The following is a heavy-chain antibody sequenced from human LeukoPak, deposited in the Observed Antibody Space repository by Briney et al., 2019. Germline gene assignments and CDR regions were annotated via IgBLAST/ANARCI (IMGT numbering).Heavy chain of an antibody. CDR3: ARSYDSRGFYYYGMDV. CDR2: IYYSGST. J-gene: IGHJ6*02. V-gene: IGHV4-59*01. Sequence: KPSETLSLTCTVSGGSISTNYWSWIRQPPGKGLEWIGYIYYSGSTHYNPSLESRVTISVDTSKDQFSLKLSSVTAADTAVYYCARSYDSRGFYYYGMDVWGQGTTVTVSS. D-gene: IGHD3-22*01. CDR1: GGSISTNY.